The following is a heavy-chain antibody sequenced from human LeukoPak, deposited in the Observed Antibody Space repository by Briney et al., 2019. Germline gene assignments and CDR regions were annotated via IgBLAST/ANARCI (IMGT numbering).Heavy chain of an antibody. CDR3: ARGGGGYYDSSDY. CDR1: GYTFTDYY. V-gene: IGHV1-2*02. J-gene: IGHJ4*02. D-gene: IGHD3-22*01. CDR2: INPNSGDT. Sequence: ASVKVSCKASGYTFTDYYVHWVRQAPGQGLEWMGWINPNSGDTNYSQKFQGRVTMTRDTSISTAYMELSRLRSDDTAFYYCARGGGGYYDSSDYWGQGTLVTVSS.